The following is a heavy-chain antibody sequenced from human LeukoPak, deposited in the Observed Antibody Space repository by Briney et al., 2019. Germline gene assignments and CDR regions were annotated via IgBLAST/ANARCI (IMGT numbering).Heavy chain of an antibody. CDR2: ISWNSGSI. CDR3: AKDIDYGGNSYYFDY. CDR1: GFTFDDYA. D-gene: IGHD4-23*01. J-gene: IGHJ4*02. V-gene: IGHV3-9*01. Sequence: GRSLRLSCAASGFTFDDYAMHWVRQAPGKGLEWVSGISWNSGSIGYADSVKGRFTMSRDNAKNSLYLQMNSLRAEDTALYYCAKDIDYGGNSYYFDYWGQGTLVTVSS.